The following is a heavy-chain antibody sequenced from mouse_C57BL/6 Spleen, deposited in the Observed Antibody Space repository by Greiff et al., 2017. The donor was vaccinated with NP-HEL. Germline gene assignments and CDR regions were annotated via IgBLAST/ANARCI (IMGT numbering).Heavy chain of an antibody. J-gene: IGHJ3*01. Sequence: VMLVESGAELARPGASVKLSCKASGYTFTSYGISWVKQRTGQGLEWIGEIYPRSGNTYYNEKVKGKATLTADKSSSTAYMELRSLTSEDSAVYFCARWGLRGGFAYWGQGTLVTVSA. V-gene: IGHV1-81*01. CDR1: GYTFTSYG. D-gene: IGHD2-2*01. CDR2: IYPRSGNT. CDR3: ARWGLRGGFAY.